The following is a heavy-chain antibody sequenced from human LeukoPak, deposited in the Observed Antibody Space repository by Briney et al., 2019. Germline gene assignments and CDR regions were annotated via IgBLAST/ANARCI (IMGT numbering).Heavy chain of an antibody. CDR2: IFYSGST. CDR1: GGSISTSNYY. CDR3: ARLIRRFGVFNWFDP. V-gene: IGHV4-39*07. Sequence: PSETLSLTCTVSGGSISTSNYYWGWIRQPPGKGLEWIGNIFYSGSTYYSPSLKSRVTISVDTSKNQFSLKLNSVTAADTAVYYCARLIRRFGVFNWFDPWGQGTLVTVSS. D-gene: IGHD3-10*01. J-gene: IGHJ5*02.